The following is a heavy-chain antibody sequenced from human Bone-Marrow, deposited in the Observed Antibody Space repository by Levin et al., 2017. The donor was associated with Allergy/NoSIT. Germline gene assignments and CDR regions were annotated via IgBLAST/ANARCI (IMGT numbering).Heavy chain of an antibody. Sequence: GGSLRLSCAASGFTLSDYYMSWIRQAPGKGLEWVSYIGGDNYTKYYADSVKGRFTISRDNVKKSLYLQMNSLRGEDTAVYYCAREGSWSSTWLGNYYFDYWGQGTLVTVSS. CDR2: IGGDNYTK. CDR1: GFTLSDYY. J-gene: IGHJ4*02. CDR3: AREGSWSSTWLGNYYFDY. V-gene: IGHV3-11*04. D-gene: IGHD6-13*01.